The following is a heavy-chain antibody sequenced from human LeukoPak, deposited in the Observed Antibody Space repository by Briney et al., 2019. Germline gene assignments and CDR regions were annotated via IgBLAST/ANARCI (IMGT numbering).Heavy chain of an antibody. V-gene: IGHV4-39*07. CDR3: ASRSGYSSGWYLLYYYYYYMDV. CDR2: IYYSGST. CDR1: GGSISSSSYY. Sequence: PSETLSLTCTVSGGSISSSSYYWGWIRQPPGKGLEWIGSIYYSGSTYYNPSLKSRVTISVDTSKNQFSLKLSSVTAADTAVYYCASRSGYSSGWYLLYYYYYYMDVWGKGTTVTVSS. D-gene: IGHD6-19*01. J-gene: IGHJ6*03.